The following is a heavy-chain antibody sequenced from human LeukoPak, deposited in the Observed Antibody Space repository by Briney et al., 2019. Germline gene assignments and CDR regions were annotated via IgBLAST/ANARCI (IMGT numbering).Heavy chain of an antibody. CDR3: ARVGGKVGAPWGFDP. Sequence: SETLSLTCTVSGGSIRSYYWNWIRQPAGKGLEWIGRIHSGGSTNYNPSFRSRVTMSVDTSKNQFSLKLSSVTAADTAVYYCARVGGKVGAPWGFDPWGQGTLVTVSS. CDR1: GGSIRSYY. D-gene: IGHD1-26*01. V-gene: IGHV4-4*07. J-gene: IGHJ5*02. CDR2: IHSGGST.